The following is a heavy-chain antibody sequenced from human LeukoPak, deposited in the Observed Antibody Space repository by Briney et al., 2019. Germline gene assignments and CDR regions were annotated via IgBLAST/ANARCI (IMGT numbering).Heavy chain of an antibody. V-gene: IGHV4-4*07. J-gene: IGHJ4*02. CDR3: ARGPSFYDYVWGSYRHYFDY. D-gene: IGHD3-16*02. Sequence: SETLSLTCTVSGGSINSYYWSWIRQPAGKGLEWIGRIFSSGNTIYNPSLKSRVSMSVDTSKNQFSLRLSSVTAADTAVYYCARGPSFYDYVWGSYRHYFDYWGQGTLVTVSS. CDR1: GGSINSYY. CDR2: IFSSGNT.